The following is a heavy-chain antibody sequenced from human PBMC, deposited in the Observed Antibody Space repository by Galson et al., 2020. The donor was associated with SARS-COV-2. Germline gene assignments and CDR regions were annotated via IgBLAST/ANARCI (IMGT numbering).Heavy chain of an antibody. J-gene: IGHJ4*02. CDR2: IWNDGSNE. D-gene: IGHD5-12*01. V-gene: IGHV3-33*06. CDR3: AKGGPPRGGEGQIVTTTATPLFDY. Sequence: GGSLRLSCAASGFTFSNYGMHWVRQAPGKGLEWVAVIWNDGSNEYYADSVKGRFTISRDNSKNTLYLQMNSLRPEDTAVYYCAKGGPPRGGEGQIVTTTATPLFDYWGQGTLVTVSS. CDR1: GFTFSNYG.